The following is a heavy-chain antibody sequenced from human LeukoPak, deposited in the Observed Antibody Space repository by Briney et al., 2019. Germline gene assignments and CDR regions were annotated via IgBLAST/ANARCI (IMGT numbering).Heavy chain of an antibody. D-gene: IGHD2/OR15-2a*01. V-gene: IGHV1-18*01. CDR2: ISTYNGNT. CDR3: AKILGDYYYYGMDV. CDR1: GYTFTTFG. Sequence: ASVKVSCKASGYTFTTFGITWVRQAPGQGLEWMGWISTYNGNTNYAQNLQGRVTMTTDTSTNTAYMELRSLTSDDTAVYYCAKILGDYYYYGMDVWGQGTTVTVSS. J-gene: IGHJ6*02.